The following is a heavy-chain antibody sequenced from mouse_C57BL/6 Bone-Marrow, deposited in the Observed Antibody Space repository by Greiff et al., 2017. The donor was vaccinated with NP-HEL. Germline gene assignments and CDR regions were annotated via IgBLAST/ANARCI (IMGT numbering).Heavy chain of an antibody. CDR2: IYPGSGST. Sequence: QVQLQQSGAELVKPGASVKMSCKASGYTFTSYWITWVKQRPGQGLEWIGDIYPGSGSTNYNEKFKSKATLTVDTSSSTAYMQLSSLTSEDSAVYYCARKEPYGSSLYAMDYWGQGTSVTVSS. V-gene: IGHV1-55*01. D-gene: IGHD1-1*01. J-gene: IGHJ4*01. CDR1: GYTFTSYW. CDR3: ARKEPYGSSLYAMDY.